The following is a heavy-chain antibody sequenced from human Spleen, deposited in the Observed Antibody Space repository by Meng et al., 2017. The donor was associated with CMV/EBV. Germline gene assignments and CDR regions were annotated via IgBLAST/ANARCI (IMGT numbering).Heavy chain of an antibody. D-gene: IGHD6-19*01. Sequence: SGPTLVKPTQTLTLTCTFSGFSLSTSGMRVSWIRQPPGKALEWLARIDWDDDKIYSTSLKTSLTISKDTSKNQVVLRMTNMDPVDTATYYCARHSSGWYGYLDYWGQGSLVTVSS. CDR3: ARHSSGWYGYLDY. CDR2: IDWDDDK. V-gene: IGHV2-70D*14. CDR1: GFSLSTSGMR. J-gene: IGHJ4*02.